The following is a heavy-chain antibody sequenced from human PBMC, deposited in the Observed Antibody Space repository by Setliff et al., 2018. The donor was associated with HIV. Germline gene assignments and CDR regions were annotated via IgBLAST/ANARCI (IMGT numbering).Heavy chain of an antibody. CDR2: ISSSGAHI. Sequence: GSLRLSCAASEFTFSSYSMNWVRQAPGKGLEWVASISSSGAHIFYADSLKGRFTISRDNGKNFLYLQMSSLRADDTAIYYCARGARLQYFDWPSYALDVWGQGTTVTVSS. CDR3: ARGARLQYFDWPSYALDV. V-gene: IGHV3-21*06. D-gene: IGHD3-9*01. J-gene: IGHJ6*02. CDR1: EFTFSSYS.